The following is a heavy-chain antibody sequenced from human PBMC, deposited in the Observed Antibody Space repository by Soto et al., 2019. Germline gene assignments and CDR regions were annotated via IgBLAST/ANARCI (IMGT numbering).Heavy chain of an antibody. V-gene: IGHV3-23*01. J-gene: IGHJ4*02. CDR3: AKDRAYDISGYYHGPFDY. CDR2: ISGGGGST. CDR1: GFTFSSYA. D-gene: IGHD3-22*01. Sequence: GGPLRLSCAASGFTFSSYAMSWVRQAPGKGLEWVSAISGGGGSTYYADSVKGRFTISRDNSKNTLHLQMNSLRAEDTALYYCAKDRAYDISGYYHGPFDYWGQGTLVTVSS.